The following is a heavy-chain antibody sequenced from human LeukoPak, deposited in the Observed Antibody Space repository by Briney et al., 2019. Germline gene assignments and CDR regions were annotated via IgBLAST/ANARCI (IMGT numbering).Heavy chain of an antibody. CDR3: VRDLA. Sequence: GGSLRLSCAASGFAFSDYSMNWVRQAPGKGLEWISSIGGIGTYIYYADSVKGRFTISRDNAKNSVYLQMNSLRGEDTAVYYCVRDLAWGQETLVTVSS. CDR2: IGGIGTYI. J-gene: IGHJ5*02. V-gene: IGHV3-21*01. CDR1: GFAFSDYS.